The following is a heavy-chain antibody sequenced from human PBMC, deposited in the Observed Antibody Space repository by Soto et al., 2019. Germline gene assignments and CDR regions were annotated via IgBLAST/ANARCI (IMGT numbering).Heavy chain of an antibody. CDR2: ITWDGGSI. CDR3: AKGGFGGYGMDV. D-gene: IGHD6-25*01. V-gene: IGHV3-43*01. CDR1: GFNLHCHT. Sequence: GSLRTLRAAPGFNLHCHTIHRVRQSPGKGLEWVSFITWDGGSIYYADSVKGRFTISRDNSKNSLTLEMNSLRSEDSGVYYCAKGGFGGYGMDVWGQGTTVTVSS. J-gene: IGHJ6*02.